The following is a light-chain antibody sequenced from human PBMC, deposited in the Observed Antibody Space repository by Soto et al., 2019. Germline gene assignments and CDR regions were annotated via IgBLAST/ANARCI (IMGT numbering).Light chain of an antibody. V-gene: IGLV2-11*01. CDR1: GSDVGGYNY. Sequence: QSALTQPRSVSGSPGQSVTISCTGTGSDVGGYNYVSWYQQHPGKAPKLMIYDVNQRPSGVPDRFSGSKSGNTASLTISGLQAEDEADYYCCSYAGSYTYVVFGGGTQLTVL. CDR2: DVN. CDR3: CSYAGSYTYVV. J-gene: IGLJ2*01.